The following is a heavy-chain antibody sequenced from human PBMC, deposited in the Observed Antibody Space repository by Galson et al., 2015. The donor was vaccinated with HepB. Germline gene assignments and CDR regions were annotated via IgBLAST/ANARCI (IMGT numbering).Heavy chain of an antibody. CDR2: ISSSSSYI. Sequence: SLRLSCAASGFTFSSYSMNWVRQAPGKGLEWVSSISSSSSYIYYADSVKGRFTISRDNAKNSLYLQMNSLRAEDTAVYYCARDPTRLGIYAFDIWGQGTMVTVSS. D-gene: IGHD7-27*01. CDR3: ARDPTRLGIYAFDI. CDR1: GFTFSSYS. V-gene: IGHV3-21*01. J-gene: IGHJ3*02.